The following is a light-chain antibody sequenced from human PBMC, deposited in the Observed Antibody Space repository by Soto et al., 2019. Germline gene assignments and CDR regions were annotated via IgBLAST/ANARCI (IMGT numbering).Light chain of an antibody. CDR3: QQRFNWPPFT. Sequence: EIVLTQSPATLSLSPGERVTLSCRASQSVGSYLAWYQQKAGQAPRLLIYDASNRATAIPDRFSGSGSGTDFTLTISSLEPEDFAVYYCQQRFNWPPFTFGPGTKVDIK. CDR2: DAS. V-gene: IGKV3-11*01. J-gene: IGKJ3*01. CDR1: QSVGSY.